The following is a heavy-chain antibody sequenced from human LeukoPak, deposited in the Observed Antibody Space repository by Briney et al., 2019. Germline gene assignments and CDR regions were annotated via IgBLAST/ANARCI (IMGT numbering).Heavy chain of an antibody. CDR1: GFTISSNA. CDR3: AKDLRDNYYYYGMDV. D-gene: IGHD4-17*01. Sequence: GGSLRLSCAASGFTISSNAMSWVRQASGKGVEWVSAISGSGGSTYYADSVKGRFTISRDNSKNTLYLQMNSLRAEDTAVYYCAKDLRDNYYYYGMDVWGQGTTVTVSS. CDR2: ISGSGGST. V-gene: IGHV3-23*01. J-gene: IGHJ6*02.